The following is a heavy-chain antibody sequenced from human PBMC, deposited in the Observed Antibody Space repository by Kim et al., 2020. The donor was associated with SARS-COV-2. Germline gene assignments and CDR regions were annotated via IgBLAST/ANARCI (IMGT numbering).Heavy chain of an antibody. D-gene: IGHD2-21*02. V-gene: IGHV4-61*02. CDR2: IYTSGST. Sequence: SETLSLTCTVSGGSISSGSYYWSWIRQPAGKGLEWIGRIYTSGSTNYNPSLKSRVTISVDTSKNQFSLKLSSVTAADTAVYYCARTPLCGGDCYSGVLDYWGQGTLVTVSS. CDR3: ARTPLCGGDCYSGVLDY. J-gene: IGHJ4*02. CDR1: GGSISSGSYY.